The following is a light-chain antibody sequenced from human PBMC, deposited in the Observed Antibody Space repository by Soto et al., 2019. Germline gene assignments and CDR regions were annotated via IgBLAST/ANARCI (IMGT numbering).Light chain of an antibody. J-gene: IGKJ1*01. V-gene: IGKV1-5*03. CDR1: QSISSW. CDR3: QQYWT. Sequence: DIQMTQSPSTLSASVGDRVTITCRASQSISSWSAWYQQKPGKAPKLLIYKASSLESGVPSRFSGSGSETEFTLTISSLQPDDFATYYCQQYWTFGQGTKVEIK. CDR2: KAS.